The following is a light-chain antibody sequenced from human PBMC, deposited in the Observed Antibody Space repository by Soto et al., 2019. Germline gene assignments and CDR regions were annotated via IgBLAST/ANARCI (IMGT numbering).Light chain of an antibody. CDR2: MAS. Sequence: DIQMTQSPSTLSASVGDRVTITCRASQSINTWLAWFQQKPGKAPHLLIYMASNLETGVPSRFSGSGSETEITLTIRSLQPDDFATYYCQHYYGYSWTFGQGTKVDIK. V-gene: IGKV1-5*03. CDR1: QSINTW. CDR3: QHYYGYSWT. J-gene: IGKJ1*01.